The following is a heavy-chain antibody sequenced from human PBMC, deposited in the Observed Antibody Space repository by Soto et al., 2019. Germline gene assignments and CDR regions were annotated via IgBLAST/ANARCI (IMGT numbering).Heavy chain of an antibody. CDR3: ARRYGGNLDN. V-gene: IGHV4-39*01. D-gene: IGHD3-16*01. J-gene: IGHJ4*02. CDR1: GGSISSSRCH. CDR2: IKYSGTT. Sequence: PSETLSLTCTVSGGSISSSRCHWGWIRQPPGKGLEWIASIKYSGTTFYNPSLKSRVTLSVDTSKNQFALKLSSVTAAETAKYYSARRYGGNLDNSGQGTRVTVSS.